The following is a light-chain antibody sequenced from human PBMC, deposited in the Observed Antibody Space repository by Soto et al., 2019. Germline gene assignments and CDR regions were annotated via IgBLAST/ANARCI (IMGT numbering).Light chain of an antibody. J-gene: IGKJ1*01. V-gene: IGKV1-5*03. Sequence: DIQMTQSPSTLSASVGDRVTITCRASQSISSWLAWYQQKPGKAPKLLIYKASSLESGVPSRFSGSGSGTEFTLTISSLQPDDFETYYYKQFHSFSPTFGQGTKVEIK. CDR3: KQFHSFSPT. CDR2: KAS. CDR1: QSISSW.